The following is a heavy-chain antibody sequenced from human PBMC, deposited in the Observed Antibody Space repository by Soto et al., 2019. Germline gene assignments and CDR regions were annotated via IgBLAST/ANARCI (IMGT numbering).Heavy chain of an antibody. J-gene: IGHJ6*02. CDR2: IIPIFGTA. CDR3: AREDGYRYGYYGMEV. Sequence: QVQLVQSGAEVKKPGSSVKVSCKASGGTFSSYAISWVRQAPGQVLEWMGGIIPIFGTANYAQKFQGRVTITADESKSTAYMELSSLRCEDTGVYYCAREDGYRYGYYGMEVWGQGTTVTVSS. V-gene: IGHV1-69*01. D-gene: IGHD5-18*01. CDR1: GGTFSSYA.